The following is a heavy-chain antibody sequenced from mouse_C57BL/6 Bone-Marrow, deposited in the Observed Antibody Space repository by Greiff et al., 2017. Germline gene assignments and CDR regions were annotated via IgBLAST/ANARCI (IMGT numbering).Heavy chain of an antibody. D-gene: IGHD2-4*01. J-gene: IGHJ3*01. Sequence: QVQLQQSGAELVKPGASVKISCKASGYAFSSYWMNWVKQRPGKGLEWIGQIYPGDGDTNYNGKFKGKATLTADKSSSTAYMQLSSLTSEDSAVYFCAKSYDYDPAWFAYWGQGTLVTVSA. CDR3: AKSYDYDPAWFAY. CDR1: GYAFSSYW. CDR2: IYPGDGDT. V-gene: IGHV1-80*01.